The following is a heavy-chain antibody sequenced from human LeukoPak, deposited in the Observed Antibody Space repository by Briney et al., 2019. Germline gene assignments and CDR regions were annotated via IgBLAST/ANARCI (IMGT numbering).Heavy chain of an antibody. CDR1: GFTFSSNS. J-gene: IGHJ4*02. CDR3: ARSVRGVISHLDY. V-gene: IGHV3-48*01. CDR2: ISSSSDTV. D-gene: IGHD3-10*02. Sequence: GGSLRLSCGASGFTFSSNSLNWIRQGPGKGLEWVSYISSSSDTVYYADSVEGRFTISRDNAKNSLYLQMNSLRAEDTAVYYCARSVRGVISHLDYWVQGTLVTVSS.